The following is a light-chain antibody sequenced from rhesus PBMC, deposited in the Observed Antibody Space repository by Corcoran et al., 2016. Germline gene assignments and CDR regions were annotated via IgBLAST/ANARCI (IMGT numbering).Light chain of an antibody. CDR3: QQYNNWNS. V-gene: IGKV3-42*02. CDR2: DAS. J-gene: IGKJ2*01. Sequence: ETVVTQSPATLSLSPGERATLSCRASQSVGSNLAWYQQKPGQAPKLLIYDASSRATGIPDRVSGSESGTEFTLTISSLEPDNVGVYCCQQYNNWNSFGQGTKVAIK. CDR1: QSVGSN.